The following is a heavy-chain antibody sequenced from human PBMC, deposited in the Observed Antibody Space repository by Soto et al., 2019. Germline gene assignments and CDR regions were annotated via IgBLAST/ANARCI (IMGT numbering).Heavy chain of an antibody. V-gene: IGHV5-51*01. J-gene: IGHJ4*02. Sequence: GESLKIPCKGSGYSFTNYWIGWVRQMPGKGLEWMGVIYPGDSDTKYSPSFQGQVSISADKSISTAYLQWSSLKASDTAMYYCARLLGSSWSGRIDCWGQGTLVTVSS. CDR2: IYPGDSDT. D-gene: IGHD6-13*01. CDR3: ARLLGSSWSGRIDC. CDR1: GYSFTNYW.